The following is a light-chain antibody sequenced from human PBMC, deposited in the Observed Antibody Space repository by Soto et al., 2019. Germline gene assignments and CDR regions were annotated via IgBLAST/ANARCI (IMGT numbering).Light chain of an antibody. CDR3: QQRKSYPLS. CDR1: QDISSY. J-gene: IGKJ4*01. V-gene: IGKV1-9*01. CDR2: AAS. Sequence: DIQLTQSPSFLSASVGDRVTITCRTSQDISSYLAWYQQKPGKAPQLLISAASTWQSGVPSRFSGSGSGTEFTLTISSLQPEDFATYYCQQRKSYPLSFGGGTKVEI.